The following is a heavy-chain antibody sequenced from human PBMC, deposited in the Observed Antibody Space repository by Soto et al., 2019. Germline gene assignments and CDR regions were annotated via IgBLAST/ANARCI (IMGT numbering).Heavy chain of an antibody. CDR1: GYTFTSYY. Sequence: ASVKVSCKASGYTFTSYYMHWVRQAPGQGLEWMGIINPSGGSTSYAQKFQGRVTMTRDTSTSTVYMELSSLRSEDTAVFYCARSRCSSTSCYYYFDYWGQGTLVTVSS. V-gene: IGHV1-46*03. CDR2: INPSGGST. D-gene: IGHD2-2*01. J-gene: IGHJ4*02. CDR3: ARSRCSSTSCYYYFDY.